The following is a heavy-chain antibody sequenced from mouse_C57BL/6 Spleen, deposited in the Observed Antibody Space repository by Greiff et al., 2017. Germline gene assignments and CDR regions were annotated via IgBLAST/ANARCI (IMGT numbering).Heavy chain of an antibody. J-gene: IGHJ2*01. D-gene: IGHD4-1*01. CDR2: IRNKANNHAT. V-gene: IGHV6-6*01. Sequence: EVKLEESGGGLVQPGGSMKLSCAASGFTFSDAWMDWVRQSPEKGLEWVAEIRNKANNHATYYAESVKGRFTISIDDSKSSVYMQMNSLRAEDTGIYYCTHTGTGRHFGYWGQGTTLTVSS. CDR3: THTGTGRHFGY. CDR1: GFTFSDAW.